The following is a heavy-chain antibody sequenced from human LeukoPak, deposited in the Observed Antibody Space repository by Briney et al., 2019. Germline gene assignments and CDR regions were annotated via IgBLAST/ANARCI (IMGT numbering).Heavy chain of an antibody. CDR3: ARDRSNSWSKDY. Sequence: RGSLRLSCAASGFTFSSYSMNWVRQAPGKGLEWVSYISSGSRTIYYADSVKGRFTISRDNAKNSLYLQMNSLRADDTAVYYCARDRSNSWSKDYWGQGTLVTVSS. J-gene: IGHJ4*02. CDR2: ISSGSRTI. V-gene: IGHV3-48*01. CDR1: GFTFSSYS. D-gene: IGHD6-13*01.